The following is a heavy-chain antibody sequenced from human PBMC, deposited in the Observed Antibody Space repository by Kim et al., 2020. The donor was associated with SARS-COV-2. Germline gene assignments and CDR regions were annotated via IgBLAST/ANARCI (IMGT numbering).Heavy chain of an antibody. CDR3: ARDGAWDYDILTGGLVFDY. CDR2: ISAYNGNT. D-gene: IGHD3-9*01. J-gene: IGHJ4*02. CDR1: GYTFTSYG. V-gene: IGHV1-18*01. Sequence: ASVKVSCKASGYTFTSYGISWVRQAPGQGLEWMGWISAYNGNTNYAQKLQGRVTMTTDTSTSTAYMELRSLRSDDTAVYYCARDGAWDYDILTGGLVFDYWGQGTLVTVSS.